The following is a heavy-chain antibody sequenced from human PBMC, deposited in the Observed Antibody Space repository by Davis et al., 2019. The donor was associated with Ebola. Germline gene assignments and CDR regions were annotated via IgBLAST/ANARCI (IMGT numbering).Heavy chain of an antibody. CDR3: ATLLGTSTTFDN. D-gene: IGHD4-11*01. Sequence: GESLKISCTDSRVTLTSEWMSWVRQAPGKGLEWVASIKQQGSLVYYLEAVKGRFTVSRDNAKNSLFLQMDSLRAEDTAVYYCATLLGTSTTFDNWGQGTLVTVSS. J-gene: IGHJ4*02. CDR2: IKQQGSLV. CDR1: RVTLTSEW. V-gene: IGHV3-7*01.